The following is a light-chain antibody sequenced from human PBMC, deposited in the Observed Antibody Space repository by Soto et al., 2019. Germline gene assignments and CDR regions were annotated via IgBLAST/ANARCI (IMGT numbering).Light chain of an antibody. Sequence: IQLTQSPSSLSASVGDRVTITCRASQGISSYLAWYQQKPGKAPKLLIYAASTLQGGVPSRFSGSGSGTDFTLTISSLQPEDFATYYCQQLNSYPLFGQGTRLEIK. CDR2: AAS. V-gene: IGKV1-9*01. J-gene: IGKJ5*01. CDR1: QGISSY. CDR3: QQLNSYPL.